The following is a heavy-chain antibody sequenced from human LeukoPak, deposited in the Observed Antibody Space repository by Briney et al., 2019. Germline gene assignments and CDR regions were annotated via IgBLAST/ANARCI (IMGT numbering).Heavy chain of an antibody. CDR1: GGSFSGYY. CDR3: ARLGYYSPYFDY. D-gene: IGHD4-17*01. J-gene: IGHJ4*02. Sequence: SETLSLTCAVYGGSFSGYYWSWIRQPPGKGLEWIGEINHSGSTNYNPSLKSRVTISVDTSKNQFSLKLSSVTAADTAVYYCARLGYYSPYFDYWGQGTLVTVSS. CDR2: INHSGST. V-gene: IGHV4-34*01.